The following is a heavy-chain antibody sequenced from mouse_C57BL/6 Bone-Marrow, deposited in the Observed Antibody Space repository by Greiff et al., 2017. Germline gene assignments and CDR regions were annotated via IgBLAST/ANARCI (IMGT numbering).Heavy chain of an antibody. CDR3: ARQIYYDYDDWFAY. CDR1: GFTFSSYG. D-gene: IGHD2-4*01. CDR2: ISSGGSYT. Sequence: EVQLVESGGDLVKPGGSLKLSCAASGFTFSSYGMSWVRQTPDKRLEWVATISSGGSYTYYPDSVKGRFTISRDNAKNTLYLQRSSLKSEDTAMYYCARQIYYDYDDWFAYWGQGTLVTVSA. J-gene: IGHJ3*01. V-gene: IGHV5-6*01.